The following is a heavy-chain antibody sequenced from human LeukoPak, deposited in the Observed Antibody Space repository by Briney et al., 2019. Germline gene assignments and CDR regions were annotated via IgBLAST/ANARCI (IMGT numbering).Heavy chain of an antibody. J-gene: IGHJ4*02. Sequence: GGSLRLSCAASGFTFDDYAMHWVRQAPGKGLEWVSSISSSSSYIYYADSVKGRFTISRDNAKNSLYLQMNSLRAEDTAVYYCARGFSDYCSSTSCSRDHDYWGQGTLVTVSS. D-gene: IGHD2-2*01. CDR2: ISSSSSYI. CDR1: GFTFDDYA. V-gene: IGHV3-21*01. CDR3: ARGFSDYCSSTSCSRDHDY.